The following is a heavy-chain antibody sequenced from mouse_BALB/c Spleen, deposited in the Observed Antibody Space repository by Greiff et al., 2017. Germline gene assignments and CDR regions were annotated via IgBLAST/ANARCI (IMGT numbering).Heavy chain of an antibody. CDR3: AREGLYYGAMDY. CDR2: ISSGSSTI. D-gene: IGHD1-1*01. CDR1: GFTFSSFG. V-gene: IGHV5-17*02. J-gene: IGHJ4*01. Sequence: EVQGVESGGGLVQPGGSRKLSCAASGFTFSSFGMHWVRQAPEKGLEWVAYISSGSSTIYYADTVKGRFTISRDNPKNTLFLQMTSLRSEDTAMYYCAREGLYYGAMDYWGQGTSVTVSS.